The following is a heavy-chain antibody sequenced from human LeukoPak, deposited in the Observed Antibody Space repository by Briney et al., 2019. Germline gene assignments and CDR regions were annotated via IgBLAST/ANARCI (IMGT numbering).Heavy chain of an antibody. Sequence: SETLSLTCTVSGGSISSYYWSWIRQPAGKGLEWIGRIYTSGSTNYNPSLKSRVTMSVDTSKNQFSLKLSSVTAADTAVYYCARGRDGDYFSSQWFDPWGQGTLVTVSS. CDR2: IYTSGST. CDR3: ARGRDGDYFSSQWFDP. CDR1: GGSISSYY. V-gene: IGHV4-4*07. J-gene: IGHJ5*02. D-gene: IGHD4-17*01.